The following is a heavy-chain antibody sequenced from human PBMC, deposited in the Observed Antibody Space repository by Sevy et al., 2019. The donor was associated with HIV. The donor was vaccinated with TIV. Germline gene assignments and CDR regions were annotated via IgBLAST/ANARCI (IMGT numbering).Heavy chain of an antibody. CDR2: IYTAGIT. Sequence: GGSLRLSCVASGITVSRNYMTWVRQAPGKGLEWVSIIYTAGITKYADSVKGGFTMSRENSRNTVYLQMNNLRAGDTAVYYCARGGYYDTSGLPEDLWGRGTLVTVSS. D-gene: IGHD3-22*01. CDR1: GITVSRNY. V-gene: IGHV3-53*01. CDR3: ARGGYYDTSGLPEDL. J-gene: IGHJ4*02.